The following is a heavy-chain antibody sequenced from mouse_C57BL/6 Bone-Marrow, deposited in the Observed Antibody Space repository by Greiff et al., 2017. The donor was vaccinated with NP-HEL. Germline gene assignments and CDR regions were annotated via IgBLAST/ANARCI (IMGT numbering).Heavy chain of an antibody. V-gene: IGHV5-16*01. J-gene: IGHJ1*03. CDR1: GFTFSDYY. CDR3: ARDGREGYFDV. Sequence: EVQRVESEGGLVQPGSSMKLSCTASGFTFSDYYMAWVRQVPEKGLEWVANINYDGSSTYYLDSLKSRFIISRDNAKNILYLQMSSLKSEDTATYYCARDGREGYFDVWGTGTTVTVSS. CDR2: INYDGSST.